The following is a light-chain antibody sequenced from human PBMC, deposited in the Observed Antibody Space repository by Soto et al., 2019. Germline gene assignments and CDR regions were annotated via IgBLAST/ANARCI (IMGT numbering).Light chain of an antibody. Sequence: DIVMTQSPDSLRVSLGERATITCTSSLNLYFRSNNRNYLAWYQQKSGQPPKLLIYWASTRESGVPDRFSGSGSGTYFTLTINNVQPDDVAVYYCQQYYITPLTFGGGNRVDIK. CDR3: QQYYITPLT. J-gene: IGKJ4*01. V-gene: IGKV4-1*01. CDR1: LNLYFRSNNRNY. CDR2: WAS.